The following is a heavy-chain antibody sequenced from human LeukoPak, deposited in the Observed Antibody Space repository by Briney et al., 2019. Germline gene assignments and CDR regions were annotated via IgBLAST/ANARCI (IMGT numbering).Heavy chain of an antibody. CDR3: ARGLAAAGTNWFDP. V-gene: IGHV4-61*05. Sequence: SETLSLTCTVSGGSISSSSYYWGWIRQPPGKGLEWIGYIYYSGSTNYNPSLKSRVTISVDTSKNQFSLKLSSVTAADTAVYYCARGLAAAGTNWFDPWGQGTLVTVSS. CDR1: GGSISSSSYY. CDR2: IYYSGST. J-gene: IGHJ5*02. D-gene: IGHD6-13*01.